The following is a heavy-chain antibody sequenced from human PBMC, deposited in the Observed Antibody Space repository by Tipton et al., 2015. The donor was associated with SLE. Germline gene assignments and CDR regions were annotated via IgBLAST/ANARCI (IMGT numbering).Heavy chain of an antibody. V-gene: IGHV3-11*04. D-gene: IGHD2-2*02. J-gene: IGHJ4*02. CDR1: GFTFSDYY. CDR3: ARESHTSDFDS. CDR2: ISSSGSTI. Sequence: SLRLSCAASGFTFSDYYMSWIRQAPGKGLEWVSYISSSGSTINYADSAKGRFTISRDNAKNSLYLQMNSLRAEDTSIYYCARESHTSDFDSWGQGTLVTVSS.